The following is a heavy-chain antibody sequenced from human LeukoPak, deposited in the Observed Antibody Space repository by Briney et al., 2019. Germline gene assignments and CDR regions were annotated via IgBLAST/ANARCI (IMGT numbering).Heavy chain of an antibody. J-gene: IGHJ3*02. V-gene: IGHV3-23*01. CDR1: GFTFGNYA. Sequence: PGGSLRLSCAASGFTFGNYAMSWVRQAPGKGLEWVSPITGSGGSTNYADSVKGRFIISRDNSKNTLYLQMNSLRPEDTAVYYCARDRSGDGYWDDAFDIWGQGTVVTVSS. D-gene: IGHD5-24*01. CDR3: ARDRSGDGYWDDAFDI. CDR2: ITGSGGST.